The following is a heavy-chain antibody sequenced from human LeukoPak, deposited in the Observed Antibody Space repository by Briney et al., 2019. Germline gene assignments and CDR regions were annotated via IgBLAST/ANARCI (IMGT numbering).Heavy chain of an antibody. J-gene: IGHJ4*01. CDR1: GGSISTYY. D-gene: IGHD6-13*01. Sequence: SETLSLTCSVSGGSISTYYWSWIRQRAGKGLEWIAQIHTSGRTDFNPSLKSRLSISMDTPNNHFSLMITSVTAADTAIYYCAGRALSTSWSFVYWGDGTLVTVSS. CDR2: IHTSGRT. CDR3: AGRALSTSWSFVY. V-gene: IGHV4-4*07.